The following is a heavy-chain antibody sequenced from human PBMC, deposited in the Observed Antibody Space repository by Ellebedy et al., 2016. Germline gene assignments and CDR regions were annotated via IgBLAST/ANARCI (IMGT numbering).Heavy chain of an antibody. J-gene: IGHJ5*01. V-gene: IGHV3-23*01. CDR2: ISGSGDRT. Sequence: GESLKISXTASGFTFGDFAINWVRQAPGKGLEWVSAISGSGDRTYYADSVKGRFTTSRDNSKNTLYLQMNSLRAEDTAIYYCAKDEAVAGSPDSWGQGTLVTVSS. D-gene: IGHD6-19*01. CDR1: GFTFGDFA. CDR3: AKDEAVAGSPDS.